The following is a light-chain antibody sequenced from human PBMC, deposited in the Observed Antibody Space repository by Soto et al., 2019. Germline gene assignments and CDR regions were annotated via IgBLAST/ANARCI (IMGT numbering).Light chain of an antibody. J-gene: IGKJ5*01. CDR3: QQYHNWTLIT. CDR1: ETISDN. Sequence: EIVMTQSPATLSVSPGERATLSCRASETISDNLVWYQQKPGQAPRLLIYGASTRATGIPARFSGSVSGAEYFLTISSLQSEDLAVYYCQQYHNWTLITFGQGTRLEIK. V-gene: IGKV3-15*01. CDR2: GAS.